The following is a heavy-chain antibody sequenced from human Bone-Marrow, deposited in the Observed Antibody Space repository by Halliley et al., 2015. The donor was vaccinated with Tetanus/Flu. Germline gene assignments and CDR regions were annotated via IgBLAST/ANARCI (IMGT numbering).Heavy chain of an antibody. V-gene: IGHV3-21*01. D-gene: IGHD1-26*01. Sequence: SSIIPSSTSIFYADSVKGRFTISRDNAQNSLSLQMNGLRAEDTAVYYCAREGSGNYDDAFDIWGQGTMVTVSS. J-gene: IGHJ3*02. CDR2: IIPSSTSI. CDR3: AREGSGNYDDAFDI.